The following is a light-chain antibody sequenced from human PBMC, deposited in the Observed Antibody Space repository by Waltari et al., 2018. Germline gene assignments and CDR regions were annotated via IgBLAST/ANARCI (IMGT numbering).Light chain of an antibody. CDR1: RSDIGGYNG. CDR3: SSYAVNHNLL. V-gene: IGLV2-8*01. Sequence: QSALTQPPSASGSPGQSVTISCTGTRSDIGGYNGISWYQQQPGKAPKLLSYEIPKRPSGVPYRFSASKSGNTASLTVSGLQAEDEADYYCSSYAVNHNLLFGGGTKLPVL. J-gene: IGLJ2*01. CDR2: EIP.